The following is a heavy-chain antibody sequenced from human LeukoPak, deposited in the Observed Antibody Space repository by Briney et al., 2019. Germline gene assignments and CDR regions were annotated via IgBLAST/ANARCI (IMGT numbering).Heavy chain of an antibody. V-gene: IGHV3-48*01. D-gene: IGHD1-26*01. CDR3: ARVGSRGDWFDY. Sequence: GGSPRLSCAASGFTFSTYNMLWVRQIPGKGPHWLFYINAGGAAVHSADSVKDRFTFSRDNAKNSLYLQMNSLRVEDTGIYYCARVGSRGDWFDYWGQGTRVTVSS. CDR2: INAGGAAV. CDR1: GFTFSTYN. J-gene: IGHJ5*01.